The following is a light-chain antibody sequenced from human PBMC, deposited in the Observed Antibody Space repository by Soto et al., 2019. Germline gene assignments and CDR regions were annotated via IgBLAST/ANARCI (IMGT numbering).Light chain of an antibody. Sequence: QSALTQPASVSGSPGQWITISCTGTSSDVGTYIFVSYYHHHPGKAPKLMIYDIINRPSGVSKLFSGSNAGNTASLTISGLQDEDAADYYCASFTTSRSFVFGTGTKLTVL. CDR2: DII. CDR1: SSDVGTYIF. V-gene: IGLV2-14*01. J-gene: IGLJ1*01. CDR3: ASFTTSRSFV.